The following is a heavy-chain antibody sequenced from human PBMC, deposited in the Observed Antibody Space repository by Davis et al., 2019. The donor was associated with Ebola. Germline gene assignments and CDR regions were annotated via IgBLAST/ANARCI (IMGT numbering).Heavy chain of an antibody. Sequence: GESLKISCAASGFTFSSYAMSWVRPAPGKGLEWVAVISYDGSNKYYADSVKGRFTISRDNAKNSLYLQMNSLRAEDTAVYYCASRARAVDQHWGQGTLVTVSS. J-gene: IGHJ1*01. CDR2: ISYDGSNK. V-gene: IGHV3-30-3*01. CDR3: ASRARAVDQH. CDR1: GFTFSSYA. D-gene: IGHD6-19*01.